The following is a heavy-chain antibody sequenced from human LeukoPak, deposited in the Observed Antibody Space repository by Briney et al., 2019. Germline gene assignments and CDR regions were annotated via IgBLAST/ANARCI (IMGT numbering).Heavy chain of an antibody. J-gene: IGHJ3*02. D-gene: IGHD3-9*01. V-gene: IGHV4-59*01. Sequence: SETLSLTCTVSGGCISSYYWSWIRQPPGKGLECIGYIYYSGSTNYNPSLKSRVTISVDTSKNQFSLKLSSVTAADTAVYYCARATDYDILTGYYHSDAFDIWGQGTMVTVSS. CDR1: GGCISSYY. CDR3: ARATDYDILTGYYHSDAFDI. CDR2: IYYSGST.